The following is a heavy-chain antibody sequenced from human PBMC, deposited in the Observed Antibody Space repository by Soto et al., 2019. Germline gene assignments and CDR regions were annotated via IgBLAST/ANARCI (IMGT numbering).Heavy chain of an antibody. Sequence: ASVQVSCKASGYTFTSYYMHWVRQAPGQGLEWMGIINPSGGSTSYAQKFQGRVTMTRDTSTSTVYMELSSLRSEDTAVYYCASSLGVAGRDYYYYYGRDVWGQGTTVTVSS. CDR2: INPSGGST. J-gene: IGHJ6*02. V-gene: IGHV1-46*01. D-gene: IGHD6-19*01. CDR1: GYTFTSYY. CDR3: ASSLGVAGRDYYYYYGRDV.